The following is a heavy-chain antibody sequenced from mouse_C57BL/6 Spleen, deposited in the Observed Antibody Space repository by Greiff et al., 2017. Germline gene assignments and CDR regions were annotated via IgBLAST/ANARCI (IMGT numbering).Heavy chain of an antibody. D-gene: IGHD2-4*01. CDR3: ARSYDYDSWFAY. V-gene: IGHV1-80*01. CDR1: GYAFSSYR. CDR2: IYPGDGDT. J-gene: IGHJ3*01. Sequence: QVQLKQSGAELVKPGASVKISCKASGYAFSSYRVNWVKQRPGKGLEWIGQIYPGDGDTKYNGKFKGKATLTADKSSSTAYMQLSSLTSEDSAVYFCARSYDYDSWFAYWGQGTLVTVSA.